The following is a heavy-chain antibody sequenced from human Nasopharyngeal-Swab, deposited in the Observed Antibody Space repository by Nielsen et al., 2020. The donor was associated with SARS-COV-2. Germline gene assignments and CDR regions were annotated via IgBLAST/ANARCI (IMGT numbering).Heavy chain of an antibody. CDR2: IYYSGST. J-gene: IGHJ3*02. D-gene: IGHD2-21*01. V-gene: IGHV4-59*01. Sequence: SETLSLTCTVSGGSISSYYLSWIRQPPGKGLEWVGYIYYSGSTNYNPPLKSRVTISVDTSKNQFSLKLSSVTAADTAVYYCARDGSLSLLDAFDIWGQGTMVTVSS. CDR1: GGSISSYY. CDR3: ARDGSLSLLDAFDI.